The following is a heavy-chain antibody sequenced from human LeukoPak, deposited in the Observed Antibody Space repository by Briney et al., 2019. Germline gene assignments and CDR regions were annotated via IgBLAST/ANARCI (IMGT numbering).Heavy chain of an antibody. Sequence: GGSLRLSCVASGFTFSSYWMSWVRQAPGEGPEWVANIKQDESEIYYVDSVKGRFTISRDNSKNTVSLQMNSLRGEDTAVYYCAKDDAWGRYKDWGQGTLVTVSS. CDR1: GFTFSSYW. CDR3: AKDDAWGRYKD. CDR2: IKQDESEI. D-gene: IGHD3-16*01. V-gene: IGHV3-7*03. J-gene: IGHJ1*01.